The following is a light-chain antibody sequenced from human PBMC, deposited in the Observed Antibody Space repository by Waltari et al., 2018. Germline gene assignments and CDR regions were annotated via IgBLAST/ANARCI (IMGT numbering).Light chain of an antibody. Sequence: QSALTQPPSASGSPGPSVATPCTGTSSDVGTYNHLSWYQQHPGKAPELMIFDVSKRPSGVPDRFSGSKSGNTASLTVSGLQATDEADYYCSSYAGSSNWVFGGGTKLTDL. CDR2: DVS. CDR1: SSDVGTYNH. J-gene: IGLJ3*02. CDR3: SSYAGSSNWV. V-gene: IGLV2-8*01.